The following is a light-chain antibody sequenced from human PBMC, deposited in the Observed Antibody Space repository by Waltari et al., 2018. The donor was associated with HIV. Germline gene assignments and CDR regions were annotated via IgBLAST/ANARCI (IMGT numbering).Light chain of an antibody. CDR1: SSDVGGSNY. Sequence: QSALTQPPSASGSPGQSVTIPCTGTSSDVGGSNYVSWYQQHPAKAPKLMIYAVSKRPSGGPDRFSGSKSGNTASLAVSGLQAEDEADYYCSSDAGSNNVVFGGGTKMTVL. J-gene: IGLJ3*02. CDR2: AVS. CDR3: SSDAGSNNVV. V-gene: IGLV2-8*01.